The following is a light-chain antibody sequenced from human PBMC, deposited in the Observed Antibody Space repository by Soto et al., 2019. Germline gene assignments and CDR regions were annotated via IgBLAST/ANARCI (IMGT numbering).Light chain of an antibody. CDR2: ATS. Sequence: DIPMTQSPPSVSASVGDRVTITCRASQASNNWLAWYQQKPGHAPKLLIYATSTLQTGVPSRFSGSGSGTAFTRTISSLQPEDFATYSVQQANSFPLTCGGGTKVEFK. J-gene: IGKJ4*01. CDR3: QQANSFPLT. V-gene: IGKV1-12*01. CDR1: QASNNW.